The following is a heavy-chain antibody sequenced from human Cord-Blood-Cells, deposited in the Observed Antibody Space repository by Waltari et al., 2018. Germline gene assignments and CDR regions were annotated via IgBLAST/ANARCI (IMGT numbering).Heavy chain of an antibody. CDR3: ARSYDILTGYFDY. V-gene: IGHV1-2*04. Sequence: QVQLVQSGAEVKKPGASVKVSCTAAGYTFTGYYMHWLRPAPGQGLEWMGLINPNSGGTNYTQKFQGWVTMTRDTSISTAYMELSRLRSDDTAVYYCARSYDILTGYFDYWGQGTLVTVSS. J-gene: IGHJ4*02. CDR2: INPNSGGT. D-gene: IGHD3-9*01. CDR1: GYTFTGYY.